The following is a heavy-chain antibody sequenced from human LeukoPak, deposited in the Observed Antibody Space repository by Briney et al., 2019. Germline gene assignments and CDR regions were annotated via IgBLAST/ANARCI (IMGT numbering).Heavy chain of an antibody. Sequence: GGSLRLSCAASGFTFDDYAMHWVRQAPGKGLEWVSRIKGDGSSTSYADSVKGRLTISRDNAKNTLYLQMNSLRGEDTAVYYCARGIPNSYGKDYWGQGTLVTVSS. CDR2: IKGDGSST. J-gene: IGHJ4*02. D-gene: IGHD3-16*01. CDR1: GFTFDDYA. CDR3: ARGIPNSYGKDY. V-gene: IGHV3-74*01.